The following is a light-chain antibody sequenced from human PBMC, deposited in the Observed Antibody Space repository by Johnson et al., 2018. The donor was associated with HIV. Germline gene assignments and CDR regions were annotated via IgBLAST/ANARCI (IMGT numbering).Light chain of an antibody. CDR1: SSNIGNNY. V-gene: IGLV1-51*02. CDR2: END. Sequence: QSVLTQPPSVSAAPGQKVTISCSGSSSNIGNNYVSWFQQLPGTAPKLLICENDKRPSGIPDRFSGSKSGTSATLGITGLQTGDEADDYCGTWDSSLSQGVFGTGTKVTVL. J-gene: IGLJ1*01. CDR3: GTWDSSLSQGV.